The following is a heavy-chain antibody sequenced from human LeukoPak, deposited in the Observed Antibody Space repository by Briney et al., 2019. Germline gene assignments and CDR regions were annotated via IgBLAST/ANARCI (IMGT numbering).Heavy chain of an antibody. Sequence: SVKVSCKTFGGTFRSHIFSWVRQAPGQGLEWMGKITPIIDSAKYSQKFRDRLTITGDSSTGTAYMELSSLTPEDTALYYCTRVNLRGSQYNWFDPWGQGTLVIVSS. CDR2: ITPIIDSA. J-gene: IGHJ5*02. V-gene: IGHV1-69*08. D-gene: IGHD1-26*01. CDR3: TRVNLRGSQYNWFDP. CDR1: GGTFRSHI.